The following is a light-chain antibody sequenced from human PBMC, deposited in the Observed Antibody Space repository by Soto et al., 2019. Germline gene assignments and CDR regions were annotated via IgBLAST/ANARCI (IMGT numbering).Light chain of an antibody. CDR3: QQFNSYPHT. CDR1: QGISSA. Sequence: SSLSASVGDRVTITCRASQGISSALAWYQKKPGKAPKLLIYDATSLESVVPSCFSGSGSVSDFTFTISSLQAEDFATYYWQQFNSYPHTFGRGTKVDIK. CDR2: DAT. V-gene: IGKV1-13*02. J-gene: IGKJ3*01.